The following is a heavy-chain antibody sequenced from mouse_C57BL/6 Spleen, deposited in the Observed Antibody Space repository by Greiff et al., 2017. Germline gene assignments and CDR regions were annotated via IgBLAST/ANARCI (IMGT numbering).Heavy chain of an antibody. Sequence: VQLVESGAELARPGASVKLSCKASGYTFTSYGISWVKQRTGQGLEWIGEIYPRSGNTYYNEKFKGKATLTADKSSSTAYMELRSLTSEDSAVYFCARSGRITTVVATPYYAMDYWGQGTSVTVSS. J-gene: IGHJ4*01. CDR2: IYPRSGNT. CDR1: GYTFTSYG. CDR3: ARSGRITTVVATPYYAMDY. D-gene: IGHD1-1*01. V-gene: IGHV1-81*01.